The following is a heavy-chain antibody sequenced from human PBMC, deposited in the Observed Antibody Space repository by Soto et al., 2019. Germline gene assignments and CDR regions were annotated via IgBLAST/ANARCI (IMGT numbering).Heavy chain of an antibody. V-gene: IGHV1-18*01. CDR3: ARDVLYSTSADRRFDP. CDR2: LNTYNGNT. CDR1: GYTFNSYG. Sequence: QVQLVQSGGEVKKPGASVRVSCKASGYTFNSYGISWVRQAPGQGLEWMGWLNTYNGNTNYAQKFQGRVSMTTDTSTRTAYMKLRSLGSDDTAVYYCARDVLYSTSADRRFDPWGQGTLVTVSS. J-gene: IGHJ5*02. D-gene: IGHD6-6*01.